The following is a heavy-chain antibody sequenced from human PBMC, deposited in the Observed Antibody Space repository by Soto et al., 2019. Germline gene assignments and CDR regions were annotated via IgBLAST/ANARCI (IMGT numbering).Heavy chain of an antibody. CDR3: AKLPAGSSGRFDY. J-gene: IGHJ4*02. CDR1: GFTFSSYA. CDR2: VSGSGAGT. Sequence: EVQLLESGGGLVQPGGSLRLSCAASGFTFSSYAMSWVRQAPGKGLEWVSVVSGSGAGTYYADSVKGRFTISRDNSKNTLYLQMNSLRAEDTAVYYCAKLPAGSSGRFDYWGQGTLVTVPS. V-gene: IGHV3-23*01. D-gene: IGHD3-10*01.